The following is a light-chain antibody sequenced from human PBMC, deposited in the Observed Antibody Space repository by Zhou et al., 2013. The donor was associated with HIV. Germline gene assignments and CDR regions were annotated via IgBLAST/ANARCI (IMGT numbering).Light chain of an antibody. CDR1: HSVRSS. V-gene: IGKV3-15*01. CDR2: DAS. J-gene: IGKJ1*01. CDR3: QQYDSWPVT. Sequence: ETVMTQSPPTLSASPGEGATLSCRASHSVRSSLAWYQHKAGQAPRLLIYDASTRATGIPARFSGSASGTEFTLTISSLQSEDFAVYYCQQYDSWPVTFGQGTRVEIK.